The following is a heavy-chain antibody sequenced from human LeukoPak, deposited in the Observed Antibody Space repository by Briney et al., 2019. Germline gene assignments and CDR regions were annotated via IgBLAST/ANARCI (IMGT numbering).Heavy chain of an antibody. CDR1: GFTFSSYA. CDR3: AGGAHAHLGYCSSTSCYTFDY. Sequence: GGSLRLSCAASGFTFSSYAMHWVRQAPGKGLEWVAVISYDGSNKYYADSVKGRFTISRDNSKNTLYLQMNSLRAEDTAVYYCAGGAHAHLGYCSSTSCYTFDYWGQGTLVTVSS. CDR2: ISYDGSNK. D-gene: IGHD2-2*01. J-gene: IGHJ4*02. V-gene: IGHV3-30-3*01.